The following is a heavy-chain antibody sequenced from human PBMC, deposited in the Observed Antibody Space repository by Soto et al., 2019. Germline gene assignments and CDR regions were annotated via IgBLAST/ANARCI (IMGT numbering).Heavy chain of an antibody. CDR2: ISYDGSNK. D-gene: IGHD3-3*01. Sequence: GGSLRLSCAASGFTFSSYGMHWVRQAPGEGLEWVSVISYDGSNKYYAYSVKGRFTISRDNSKNTLYLQMNSLRAEDTAVYYCAGRSLRFLEWLQYYYGMGVWGQGTPVPV. J-gene: IGHJ6*02. V-gene: IGHV3-30*03. CDR3: AGRSLRFLEWLQYYYGMGV. CDR1: GFTFSSYG.